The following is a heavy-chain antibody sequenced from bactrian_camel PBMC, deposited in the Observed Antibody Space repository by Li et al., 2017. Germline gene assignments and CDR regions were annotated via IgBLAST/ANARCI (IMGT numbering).Heavy chain of an antibody. V-gene: IGHV3S10*01. CDR3: AAGPWYTDEYKY. J-gene: IGHJ4*01. CDR2: ISGGSST. CDR1: GFTSSSYA. D-gene: IGHD6*01. Sequence: VQLVESGGGLVQPGGSLRLSCAASGFTSSSYAMSWVRQAPGMGLEWVSSISGGSSTYYANSVKGRFTIARDNTKNTVYLQMLSLKSEDTALYYCAAGPWYTDEYKYWGQGTQVTVS.